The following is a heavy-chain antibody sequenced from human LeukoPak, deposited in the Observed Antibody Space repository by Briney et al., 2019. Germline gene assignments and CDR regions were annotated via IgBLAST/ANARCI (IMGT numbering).Heavy chain of an antibody. CDR1: GFSFSNWA. V-gene: IGHV3-23*01. CDR2: FTRNDETT. CDR3: AKDYGYYQDY. J-gene: IGHJ4*02. D-gene: IGHD4-17*01. Sequence: LGGSLRLSCAASGFSFSNWAMSWVRQAPGKGLEWVSGFTRNDETTSYADSVKGRFTISRDNSKNTLYLQMSSLRAEDTAVYYCAKDYGYYQDYWGQGTLVTVSS.